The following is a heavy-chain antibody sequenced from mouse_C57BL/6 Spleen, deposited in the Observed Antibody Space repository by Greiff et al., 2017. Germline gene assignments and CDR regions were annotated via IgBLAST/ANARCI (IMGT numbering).Heavy chain of an antibody. CDR3: AREGEWGNSYYFDY. J-gene: IGHJ2*01. V-gene: IGHV1-81*01. CDR1: GYTFTSYG. CDR2: IYPRSGNT. Sequence: QVQLQQSGAELARPGASVKLSCKASGYTFTSYGISWVKQRTGQGLEWIGEIYPRSGNTYYNEKFKGKATLTADKSSSTAYMELRSLTSEDSAVYFCAREGEWGNSYYFDYWGQGTTLTVSS. D-gene: IGHD2-1*01.